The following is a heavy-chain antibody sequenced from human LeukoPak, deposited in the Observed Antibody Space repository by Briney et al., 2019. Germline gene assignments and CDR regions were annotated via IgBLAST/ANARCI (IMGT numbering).Heavy chain of an antibody. D-gene: IGHD3-10*01. CDR1: GYTFTGYY. J-gene: IGHJ3*02. CDR3: AREANYYGSGSAPFDI. V-gene: IGHV1-46*01. CDR2: INPSGGST. Sequence: ASVKVSCKASGYTFTGYYMHWVRQAPGQGLEWMGIINPSGGSTSYAQKFQGRVTMTRDMSTSTVYMELSSLRSEDTAVYYCAREANYYGSGSAPFDIWGQGTMVTVSS.